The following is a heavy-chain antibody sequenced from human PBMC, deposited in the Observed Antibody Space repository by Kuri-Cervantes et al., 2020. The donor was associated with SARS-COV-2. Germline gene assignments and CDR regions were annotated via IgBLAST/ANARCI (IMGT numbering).Heavy chain of an antibody. Sequence: GSLRLSCTVSGGAISSHYWSWIRKPPGKGLEWIGEINHSGSTNYNPSLNSRVTISIDTSNNHFSLKLSSVTAADTAVYYCASLGDYDDYWGQGTLVTVSS. CDR2: INHSGST. CDR3: ASLGDYDDY. D-gene: IGHD4-17*01. J-gene: IGHJ4*02. V-gene: IGHV4-34*01. CDR1: GGAISSHY.